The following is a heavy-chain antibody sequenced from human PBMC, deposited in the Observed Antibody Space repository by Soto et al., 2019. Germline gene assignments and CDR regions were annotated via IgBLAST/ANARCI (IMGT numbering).Heavy chain of an antibody. J-gene: IGHJ4*02. CDR3: ASRDLSGSYVRLQFDY. D-gene: IGHD1-26*01. CDR2: IIPIFGTA. Sequence: QVQLVQSGAEVKKPGSSVKVSCKASGGTFSSYAISWVRQAPGQGLEWMGGIIPIFGTANYAQMFQGRVTITADESTSTAYMELSSLRSEDTAVYYCASRDLSGSYVRLQFDYWGQGTLVTVSS. V-gene: IGHV1-69*01. CDR1: GGTFSSYA.